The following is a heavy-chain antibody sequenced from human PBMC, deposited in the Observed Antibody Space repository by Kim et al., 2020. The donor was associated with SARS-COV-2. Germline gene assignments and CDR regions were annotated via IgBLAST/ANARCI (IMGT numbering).Heavy chain of an antibody. J-gene: IGHJ4*02. CDR2: ISGNPGAT. CDR3: AKDWARIAVAGTVLFDY. CDR1: GFTFSNYA. V-gene: IGHV3-23*01. Sequence: GGSLRLSCAASGFTFSNYAMTWVRQAPGKGLEWVSTISGNPGATYYADSVKGRFTISRDNSKNTLYLQINSLSADDTAVYYCAKDWARIAVAGTVLFDYWGRGTLVTVSS. D-gene: IGHD6-19*01.